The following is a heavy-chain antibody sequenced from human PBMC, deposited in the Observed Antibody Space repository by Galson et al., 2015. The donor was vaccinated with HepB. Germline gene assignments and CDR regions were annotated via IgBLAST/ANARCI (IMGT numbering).Heavy chain of an antibody. CDR2: ISSSSSTI. J-gene: IGHJ6*02. CDR3: ARSIAAAISFYYYYGMDV. V-gene: IGHV3-48*04. CDR1: GFTFSSYS. Sequence: SLRLSCAASGFTFSSYSMNWVRQAPGKGLEWVSYISSSSSTIYYADSVKGRFTISRDNAKNSLYLQMNSLRAEDTAVYYCARSIAAAISFYYYYGMDVWGQGTTVTVSS. D-gene: IGHD6-13*01.